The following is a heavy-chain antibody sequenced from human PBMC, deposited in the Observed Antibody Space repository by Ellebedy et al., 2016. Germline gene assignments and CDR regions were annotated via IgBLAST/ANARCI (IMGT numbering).Heavy chain of an antibody. J-gene: IGHJ4*02. D-gene: IGHD2-21*02. CDR1: GGSFSGYY. CDR3: APEYVGTDCGGDCYPTT. CDR2: INHSGST. V-gene: IGHV4-34*01. Sequence: SETLSLXCAVYGGSFSGYYWSWIRQPPGKGLEWIGEINHSGSTNYNPSLKSRVTISVDTSKNQFSLKLSSVTAADTAVYYCAPEYVGTDCGGDCYPTTWGQGTLVTVSS.